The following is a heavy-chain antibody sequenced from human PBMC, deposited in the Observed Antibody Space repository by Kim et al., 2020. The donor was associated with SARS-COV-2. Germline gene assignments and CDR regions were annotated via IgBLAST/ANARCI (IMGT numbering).Heavy chain of an antibody. CDR3: ARERQSYNWWRALDI. Sequence: NPSLKSRVTMSVDTSKIQLSLKLKSVTAADTAVYYCARERQSYNWWRALDIWGQGANVTVSS. V-gene: IGHV4-4*07. D-gene: IGHD1-26*01. J-gene: IGHJ3*02.